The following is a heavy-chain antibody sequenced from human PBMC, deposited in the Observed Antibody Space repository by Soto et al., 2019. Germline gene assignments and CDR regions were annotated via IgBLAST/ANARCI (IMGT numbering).Heavy chain of an antibody. V-gene: IGHV1-69*02. D-gene: IGHD2-8*01. CDR2: IIPILGIA. Sequence: PVKVSCKASGGTFSSYLISWVRQAPGQGLEWMGRIIPILGIANYAQKFQGRVTITADKSTSTAYMELSSLRSEDTAVYYCAGSNRHGNTRPFDIWGQGTMVTVSS. CDR1: GGTFSSYL. J-gene: IGHJ3*02. CDR3: AGSNRHGNTRPFDI.